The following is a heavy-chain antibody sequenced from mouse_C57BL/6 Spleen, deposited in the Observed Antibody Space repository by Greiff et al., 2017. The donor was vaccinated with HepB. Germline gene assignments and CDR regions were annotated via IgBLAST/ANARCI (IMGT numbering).Heavy chain of an antibody. J-gene: IGHJ4*01. V-gene: IGHV1-82*01. CDR1: GYAFSSSW. CDR3: ARDSSRAMDY. D-gene: IGHD1-3*01. CDR2: IYPGDGDT. Sequence: VQLQQSGPELVKPGASVKISCKASGYAFSSSWMNWVKQRPGKGLEWIGRIYPGDGDTNYNGKFKGKATLTADKSSSTAYMQLSSLTSEDSAVYFSARDSSRAMDYWGQGTSVTVSS.